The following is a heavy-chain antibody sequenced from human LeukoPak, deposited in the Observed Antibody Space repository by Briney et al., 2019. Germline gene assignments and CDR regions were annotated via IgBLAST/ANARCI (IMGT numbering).Heavy chain of an antibody. J-gene: IGHJ4*02. CDR3: LFGLYSGTYHILDY. V-gene: IGHV3-66*02. CDR2: IYSGGST. D-gene: IGHD1-26*01. CDR1: GFTVNSYY. Sequence: PGGSLRLSCAASGFTVNSYYMSWVRQAPGKVLERVSVIYSGGSTYYTDSVKGRFTISRDNSKNTLYLQMNSLRTEDTAVYYCLFGLYSGTYHILDYWGQGTLVTVSS.